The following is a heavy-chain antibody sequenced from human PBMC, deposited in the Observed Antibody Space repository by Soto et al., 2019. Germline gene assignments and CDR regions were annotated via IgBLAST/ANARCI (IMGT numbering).Heavy chain of an antibody. V-gene: IGHV3-33*01. D-gene: IGHD3-22*01. CDR3: ARDPNDGTYYYDSSGYYFDY. Sequence: QVQLVESGGGVVQPGRSLRLSCAASGFTFSSYGMHWVRQAPGKGLEWVAVIWYDGSNKYYADSVKGRFTISRDNSKNTLYLQMNSLRAEDTAVYYCARDPNDGTYYYDSSGYYFDYWGQGTLVTVSS. CDR2: IWYDGSNK. CDR1: GFTFSSYG. J-gene: IGHJ4*02.